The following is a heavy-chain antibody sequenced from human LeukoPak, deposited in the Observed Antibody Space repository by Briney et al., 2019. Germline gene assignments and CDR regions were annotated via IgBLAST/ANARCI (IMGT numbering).Heavy chain of an antibody. Sequence: PSETLSLTCAVYGGSFSGYYWSWIRQPPGKGLEWIGEINHSGSTNYNPSLKSRVTISVDTSKNQFSLKLSSVTAADTAVYYCARLTLTWWLVRWGYFEYWGQGTLVTVSS. CDR1: GGSFSGYY. CDR2: INHSGST. J-gene: IGHJ4*02. V-gene: IGHV4-34*01. D-gene: IGHD6-19*01. CDR3: ARLTLTWWLVRWGYFEY.